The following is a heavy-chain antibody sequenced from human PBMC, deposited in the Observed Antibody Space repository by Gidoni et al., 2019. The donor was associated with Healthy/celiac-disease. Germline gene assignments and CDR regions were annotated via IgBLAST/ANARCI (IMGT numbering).Heavy chain of an antibody. CDR2: IWYDGSNK. V-gene: IGHV3-33*01. CDR1: GFTFSSYG. J-gene: IGHJ6*02. CDR3: AREGGPVDTAMVDYYGMDV. D-gene: IGHD5-18*01. Sequence: QVQLVESGGGVVQPGRSLRLSCAASGFTFSSYGMHWVRQAPGKGLEWVAVIWYDGSNKYYADSVKGRFTISRDNSKNTLYLQMNSLRAEDTAVYYCAREGGPVDTAMVDYYGMDVWGQGTTVTVSS.